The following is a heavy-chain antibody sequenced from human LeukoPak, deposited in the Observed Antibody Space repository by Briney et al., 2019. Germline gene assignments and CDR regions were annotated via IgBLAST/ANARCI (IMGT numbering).Heavy chain of an antibody. CDR1: GFTFSSYD. Sequence: AGGSLRLSCAASGFTFSSYDIHWVRQATGKGLEWVSAIGTAGDTYYPGSVKGRFTISRENAKNSLYLQMNSLRAGDTAVYYCARGFSMVRGVINPFDYWGQGTLVTVSS. V-gene: IGHV3-13*01. CDR3: ARGFSMVRGVINPFDY. J-gene: IGHJ4*02. D-gene: IGHD3-10*01. CDR2: IGTAGDT.